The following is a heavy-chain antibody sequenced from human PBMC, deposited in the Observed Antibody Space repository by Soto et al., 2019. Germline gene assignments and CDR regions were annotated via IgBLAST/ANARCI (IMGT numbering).Heavy chain of an antibody. D-gene: IGHD3-10*01. CDR2: INPNSGGT. CDR3: ARGFPPITMVRGVIPDYYGMDV. V-gene: IGHV1-2*04. CDR1: GYTFTSYA. J-gene: IGHJ6*02. Sequence: ASVKVCCKASGYTFTSYAMHWVRQAPGQGLERMGWINPNSGGTNYAQKFQGWVTMTRDTSISTAYMELSRLRSDDTAVYYCARGFPPITMVRGVIPDYYGMDVWGQGTTVTVSS.